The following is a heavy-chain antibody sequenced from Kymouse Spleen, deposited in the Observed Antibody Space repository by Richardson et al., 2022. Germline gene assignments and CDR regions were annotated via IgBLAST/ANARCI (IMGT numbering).Heavy chain of an antibody. CDR2: IYYSGST. CDR3: AREGNGGLDY. V-gene: IGHV4-59*01. Sequence: QVQLQESGPGLVKPSETLSLTCTVSGGSISSYYWSWIRQPPGKGLEWIGYIYYSGSTNYNPSLKSRVTISVDTSKNQFSLKLSSVTAADTAVYYCAREGNGGLDYWGQGTLVTVSS. J-gene: IGHJ4*02. CDR1: GGSISSYY. D-gene: IGHD1-1*01,IGHD1-20*01.